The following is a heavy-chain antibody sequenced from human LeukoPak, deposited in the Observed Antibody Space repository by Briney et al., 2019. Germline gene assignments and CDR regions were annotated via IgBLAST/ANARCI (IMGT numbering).Heavy chain of an antibody. Sequence: GASVKVSCKASGGTFSSYAISWVRQAPGQGLEWMGRIIPILGIANYAQKFQGRVTITADKSTSTAYIELSSLRSEDTAVYYCARVRIVGATMPDYWGQGTLVTVSS. CDR2: IIPILGIA. CDR3: ARVRIVGATMPDY. J-gene: IGHJ4*02. V-gene: IGHV1-69*04. D-gene: IGHD1-26*01. CDR1: GGTFSSYA.